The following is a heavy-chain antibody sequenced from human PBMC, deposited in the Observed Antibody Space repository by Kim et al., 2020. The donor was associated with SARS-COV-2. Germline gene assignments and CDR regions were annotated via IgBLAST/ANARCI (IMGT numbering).Heavy chain of an antibody. CDR1: GFTFSSYG. CDR3: ARVGGFGGYCSSTSCSDYYYYGMDV. CDR2: IWYDGSNK. J-gene: IGHJ6*02. D-gene: IGHD2-2*01. V-gene: IGHV3-33*01. Sequence: GGSLRLSCAASGFTFSSYGMHWVRQAPGKGLEWVAVIWYDGSNKYYADSVKGRFTISRDNSKNTLYLQMNSLRAEDTAVYYCARVGGFGGYCSSTSCSDYYYYGMDVWGQGTTVTVSS.